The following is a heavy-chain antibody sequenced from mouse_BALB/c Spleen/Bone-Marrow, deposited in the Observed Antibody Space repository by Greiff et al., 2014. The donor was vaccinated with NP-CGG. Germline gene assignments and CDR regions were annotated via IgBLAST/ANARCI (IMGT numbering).Heavy chain of an antibody. CDR1: GFNIKDTY. V-gene: IGHV14-3*02. CDR2: IDPANGNT. D-gene: IGHD4-1*01. CDR3: ARWEYYAMDY. Sequence: EVQRVESGAELVKPGASVKLSCTASGFNIKDTYMHWVKQRPEQGPEWIGRIDPANGNTKYDPKFQGKATITADTSSNTAYLQLSSLTSEDTAVYYCARWEYYAMDYWGQGTSVTVSS. J-gene: IGHJ4*01.